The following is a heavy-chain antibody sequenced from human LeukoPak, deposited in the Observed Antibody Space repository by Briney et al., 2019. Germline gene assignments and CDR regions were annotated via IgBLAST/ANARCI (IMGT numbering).Heavy chain of an antibody. CDR3: AKGTGFGELLSFFDY. D-gene: IGHD3-10*01. CDR1: GFTFDDYA. J-gene: IGHJ4*02. V-gene: IGHV3-9*01. CDR2: ISWNRGSI. Sequence: PGRSLRLSCAASGFTFDDYAMHWVRHVPGKGLEWVSDISWNRGSIGYGDSVKGRFTISRDNAKNSLYLQMNSLRAEDPALFYCAKGTGFGELLSFFDYWGQGTLVTVSS.